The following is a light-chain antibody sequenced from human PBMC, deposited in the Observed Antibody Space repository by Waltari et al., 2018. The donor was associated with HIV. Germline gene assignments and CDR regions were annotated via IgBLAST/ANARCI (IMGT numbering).Light chain of an antibody. CDR1: RGDVGGYNY. CDR2: EVS. V-gene: IGLV2-14*01. Sequence: QSALTQPASVSGSPGQSVSISCTGSRGDVGGYNYVSWYQHHPGKAPTLVIYEVSNRPSGVSNRFSGYKSGNTASLTISGLQAEDEGDYYCSSYTSSRTWVFGGGTKLTVL. CDR3: SSYTSSRTWV. J-gene: IGLJ3*02.